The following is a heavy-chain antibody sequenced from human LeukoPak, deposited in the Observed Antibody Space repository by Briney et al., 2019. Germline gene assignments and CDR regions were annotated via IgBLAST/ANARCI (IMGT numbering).Heavy chain of an antibody. CDR1: RFTVSSNY. V-gene: IGHV3-53*01. CDR3: ARDGYSSGWYAFDS. D-gene: IGHD6-19*01. J-gene: IGHJ3*02. Sequence: GGSLRLSSSASRFTVSSNYMSRVRHAPGKGLMWVSVIYSGGSTNYAVSVKGRCTISRDNSTNTVYIQMNSLTAEDTAVYYCARDGYSSGWYAFDSWGQGTMVTVSS. CDR2: IYSGGST.